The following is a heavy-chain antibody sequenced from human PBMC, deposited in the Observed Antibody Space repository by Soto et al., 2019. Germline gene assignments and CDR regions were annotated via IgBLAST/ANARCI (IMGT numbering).Heavy chain of an antibody. CDR2: IYPGDSDT. V-gene: IGHV5-51*01. CDR1: GYSFTSYW. Sequence: GESLKISCKGSGYSFTSYWIGWLRQMPGKGLEWMGIIYPGDSDTRYSPSFQGQVTISADKSISTAYLQWSSLKASDTAMYYCARQPTSTVTKYYYYYYGMDVWGQGTPVTVSS. CDR3: ARQPTSTVTKYYYYYYGMDV. J-gene: IGHJ6*02. D-gene: IGHD4-17*01.